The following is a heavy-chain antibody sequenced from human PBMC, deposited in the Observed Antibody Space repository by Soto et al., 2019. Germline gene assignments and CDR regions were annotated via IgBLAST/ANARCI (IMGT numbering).Heavy chain of an antibody. V-gene: IGHV1-2*02. D-gene: IGHD6-13*01. Sequence: ASVKVSCKASGYTFTGYYIHWVRQAPGQGLEWMGWINPNSGRAEYAQQFQGRVTMTTDTSISTAYMDFDSLTSDETAVYYCARGEDSRRHFFYFDYWGLGTLVTVS. CDR3: ARGEDSRRHFFYFDY. CDR1: GYTFTGYY. CDR2: INPNSGRA. J-gene: IGHJ4*02.